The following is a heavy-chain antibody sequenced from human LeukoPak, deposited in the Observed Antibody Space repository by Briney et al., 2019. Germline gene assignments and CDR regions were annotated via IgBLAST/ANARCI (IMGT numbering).Heavy chain of an antibody. CDR1: GGSISSYY. Sequence: SETLSLTCTVSGGSISSYYWSWIRQPPGKGLEWIGYIYYSGNTDYNPSLKSRVSISVDTSKNQFSLKLSSVTAADTAVYYCARGSASKWLRLQNYFDYWGQGTLVTVSS. CDR2: IYYSGNT. D-gene: IGHD5-12*01. V-gene: IGHV4-59*01. J-gene: IGHJ4*02. CDR3: ARGSASKWLRLQNYFDY.